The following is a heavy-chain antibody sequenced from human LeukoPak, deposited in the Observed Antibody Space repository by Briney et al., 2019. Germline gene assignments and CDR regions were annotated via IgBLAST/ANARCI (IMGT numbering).Heavy chain of an antibody. V-gene: IGHV1-46*01. CDR1: GYTFTSYY. CDR3: AREGSSWYPNWFDP. CDR2: INPSGGST. Sequence: ASVKVSCKASGYTFTSYYMHWVRQAPGQGLEWMGIINPSGGSTSYAQKFQGRVTITADKSTSTAYMELSSLRSEDTAVYYCAREGSSWYPNWFDPWGQGTLVTVSS. J-gene: IGHJ5*02. D-gene: IGHD6-13*01.